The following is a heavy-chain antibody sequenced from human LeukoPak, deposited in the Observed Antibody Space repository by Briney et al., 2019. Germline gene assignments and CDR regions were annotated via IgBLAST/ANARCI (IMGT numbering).Heavy chain of an antibody. CDR1: GYTFTSYG. Sequence: ASVKVSCKASGYTFTSYGISWVRQAPGQGLEWMGWISAYNGDTNYAQELQGRVTMTTDTSTSTAYMELRSLRSDDTAVYYCARGQYYDSSGYSIPHYYYYYGMDVWGQGTTVTVSS. J-gene: IGHJ6*02. CDR3: ARGQYYDSSGYSIPHYYYYYGMDV. CDR2: ISAYNGDT. D-gene: IGHD3-22*01. V-gene: IGHV1-18*01.